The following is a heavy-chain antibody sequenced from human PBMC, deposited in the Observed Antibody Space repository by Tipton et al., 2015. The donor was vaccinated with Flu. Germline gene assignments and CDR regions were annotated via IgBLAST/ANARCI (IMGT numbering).Heavy chain of an antibody. CDR2: ISAYNGNT. V-gene: IGHV1-18*01. CDR3: ARVKFAEGVVVIAPNWFDP. J-gene: IGHJ5*02. Sequence: QMQLVQSGAEVKKPGASVKVSCKASGYTFTSYGISWVRQAPGQGLEWMGWISAYNGNTNYAQKLQGRVTMTTDTSTSTAYMELRSLRSDDTAVYYCARVKFAEGVVVIAPNWFDPWGQGTLVTVSS. CDR1: GYTFTSYG. D-gene: IGHD2-21*01.